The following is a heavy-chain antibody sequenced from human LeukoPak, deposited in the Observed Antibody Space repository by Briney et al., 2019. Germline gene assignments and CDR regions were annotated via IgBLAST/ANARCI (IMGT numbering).Heavy chain of an antibody. J-gene: IGHJ6*03. CDR2: MNPNSGNT. CDR1: GYTFTSYD. V-gene: IGHV1-8*01. Sequence: GASVKVSCKASGYTFTSYDINWVRQATGQGLEWMGWMNPNSGNTGYAQKFQGRVTITRNTSISTAYMELSSLRSEDTAVYYCARLYSSSWYAPYYYYYMDVWGKGTTVTVSS. CDR3: ARLYSSSWYAPYYYYYMDV. D-gene: IGHD6-13*01.